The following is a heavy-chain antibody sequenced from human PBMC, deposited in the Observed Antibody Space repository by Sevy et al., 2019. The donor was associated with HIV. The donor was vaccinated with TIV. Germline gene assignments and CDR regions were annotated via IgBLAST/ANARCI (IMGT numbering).Heavy chain of an antibody. J-gene: IGHJ4*02. D-gene: IGHD3-10*01. CDR2: IYFTGRS. CDR1: GGSFSSGDYD. CDR3: VRHRGLVDRAFDY. V-gene: IGHV4-39*01. Sequence: SETLSLTCTVSGGSFSSGDYDWGWIRQAPGKGLEWIGSIYFTGRSDHNPSLKSRVTISIDTTNNQFSLRLSSVAATDTAVYYCVRHRGLVDRAFDYWGQGTLVTVSS.